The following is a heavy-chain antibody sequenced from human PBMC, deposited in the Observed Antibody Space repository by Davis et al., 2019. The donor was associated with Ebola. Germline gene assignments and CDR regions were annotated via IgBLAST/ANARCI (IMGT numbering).Heavy chain of an antibody. CDR2: TYYSSKWYN. J-gene: IGHJ4*02. Sequence: LRLSCAISGDSVSSGGWNWIRQSPSRGLEWLGRTYYSSKWYNESALSVKSRMIISADTAKNQLSLHLKSVTPEDTAVYYCARGWLRSAFDQWGQGTLVTVSS. V-gene: IGHV6-1*01. CDR3: ARGWLRSAFDQ. CDR1: GDSVSSGG. D-gene: IGHD5-12*01.